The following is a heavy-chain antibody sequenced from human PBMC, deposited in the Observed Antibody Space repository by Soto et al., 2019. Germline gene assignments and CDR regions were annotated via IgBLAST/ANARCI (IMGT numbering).Heavy chain of an antibody. Sequence: SGPTLLKPTQNLTLTCTFSGFSLSTSGVGVGWIRQPPGKALEWLALIYWDEDKRYSPSLKSRLTITKDTSKNQVVLTMTNMDPVDTATYYCAHPRGDYYLDYWGQGTLVTVSS. CDR3: AHPRGDYYLDY. J-gene: IGHJ4*02. CDR1: GFSLSTSGVG. CDR2: IYWDEDK. V-gene: IGHV2-5*02. D-gene: IGHD3-10*01.